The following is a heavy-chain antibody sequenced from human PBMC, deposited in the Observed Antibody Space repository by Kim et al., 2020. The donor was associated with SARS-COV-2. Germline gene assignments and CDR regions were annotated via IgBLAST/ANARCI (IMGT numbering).Heavy chain of an antibody. J-gene: IGHJ4*02. V-gene: IGHV3-48*03. CDR2: ISSRGMTK. D-gene: IGHD2-15*01. CDR1: GFTFSSYE. CDR3: ARTGSGRGNYFDY. Sequence: GGSLRLSCAASGFTFSSYEMNWVRQAPGKGLEWVSYISSRGMTKYYADSVKGRFTISGDNAKNSVYLQMNSLRAEDTAVYYCARTGSGRGNYFDYWGQGILVTVSS.